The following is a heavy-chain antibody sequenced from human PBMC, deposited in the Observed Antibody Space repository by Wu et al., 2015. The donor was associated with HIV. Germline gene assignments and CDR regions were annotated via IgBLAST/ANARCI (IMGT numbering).Heavy chain of an antibody. CDR2: IYHSGST. Sequence: QVQLQESGPGLVKPSETLSLTCAVSGYSISSGYYWGWIRQPPGKGLEWIGSIYHSGSTYYNPSLKSRVTISVDTSKNQFSLKLSSVTAADTAVYYCARVAVWRSGYYFDYWGQGTLVTVSS. CDR3: ARVAVWRSGYYFDY. J-gene: IGHJ4*02. D-gene: IGHD3-22*01. CDR1: GYSISSGYY. V-gene: IGHV4-38-2*01.